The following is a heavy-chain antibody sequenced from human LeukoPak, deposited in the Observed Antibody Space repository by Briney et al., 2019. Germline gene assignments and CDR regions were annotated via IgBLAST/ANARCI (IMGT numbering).Heavy chain of an antibody. D-gene: IGHD5-24*01. CDR2: IKKDGSER. CDR3: ARDLTWLQLFY. V-gene: IGHV3-7*03. Sequence: GGSLRLSCAASGFTFSDYWMSWVRQAPGKGLEWVANIKKDGSERHYADSMKGRFTISRDNAKNSLYLQMSSLRVEDTAVYYRARDLTWLQLFYWGQGTLVTVSS. J-gene: IGHJ4*02. CDR1: GFTFSDYW.